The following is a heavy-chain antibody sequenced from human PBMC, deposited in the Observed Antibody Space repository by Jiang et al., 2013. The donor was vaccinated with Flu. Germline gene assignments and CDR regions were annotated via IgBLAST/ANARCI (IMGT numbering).Heavy chain of an antibody. Sequence: AEVKKPGESLKISCKGSGYSFTSYWIGWVRQMPGKGLEWMGIIYPGDSDTRYSPSFQGQVTISADKSISTAYLQWSSLKASDTAMYYCARTDCTGGVCFLPYYFDYWGQGTLVTVSS. V-gene: IGHV5-51*03. J-gene: IGHJ4*02. CDR1: GYSFTSYW. D-gene: IGHD2-8*02. CDR3: ARTDCTGGVCFLPYYFDY. CDR2: IYPGDSDT.